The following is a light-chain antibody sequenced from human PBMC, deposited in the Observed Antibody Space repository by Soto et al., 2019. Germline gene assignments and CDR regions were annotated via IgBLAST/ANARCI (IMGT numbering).Light chain of an antibody. CDR3: QQYNNWPQT. V-gene: IGKV3-20*01. Sequence: EIVLTQSPGTLSLSPGERATLSCRASQSVSSSYLAWYQQKPGQAPRLLIYGASSRATGIPDRFSGNGSGTDFTLTISSLQSEDFAEYHCQQYNNWPQTFGQGTKVDIK. CDR2: GAS. J-gene: IGKJ1*01. CDR1: QSVSSSY.